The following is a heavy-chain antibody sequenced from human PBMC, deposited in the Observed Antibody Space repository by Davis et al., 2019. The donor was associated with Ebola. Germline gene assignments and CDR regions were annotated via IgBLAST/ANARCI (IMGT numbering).Heavy chain of an antibody. D-gene: IGHD3-22*01. J-gene: IGHJ4*02. V-gene: IGHV3-23*01. CDR1: GFPFRSYD. CDR2: ISPTGGTT. CDR3: APRRGGYSDY. Sequence: GESLKISCAVSGFPFRSYDMSWVRQAPGQGLEWVSTISPTGGTTDYADSVKGRFTISRDNSKNTLYLQMNSLRAEDTAVYYCAPRRGGYSDYWGQGTLVTVSS.